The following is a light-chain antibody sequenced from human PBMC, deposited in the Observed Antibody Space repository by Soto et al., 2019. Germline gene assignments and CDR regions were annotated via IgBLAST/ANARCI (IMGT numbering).Light chain of an antibody. CDR2: GAS. J-gene: IGKJ1*01. Sequence: ETALTQSPATLSESPGERATLSCRASQSVNSNLAWYQQKPGQAPRLLIYGASTRATGIPARFSGSGSGTECTLTISSLQSEDFAVYYCQQYNNWPRTFGQGTKVEIK. CDR3: QQYNNWPRT. V-gene: IGKV3-15*01. CDR1: QSVNSN.